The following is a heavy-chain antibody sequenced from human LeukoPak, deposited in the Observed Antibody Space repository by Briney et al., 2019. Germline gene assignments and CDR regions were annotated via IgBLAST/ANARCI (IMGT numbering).Heavy chain of an antibody. D-gene: IGHD5-18*01. V-gene: IGHV1-8*01. Sequence: GASVKVSCKASGYSFTSNDINWVRQATGQGLEWMGWMNANTGNTGYAQKFQGRVTITRNTSTSTVYMELSSLRSEDTAVYYCARVVEGYNYGLDYYYYYMDVWGKGTTVTVS. CDR2: MNANTGNT. CDR1: GYSFTSND. CDR3: ARVVEGYNYGLDYYYYYMDV. J-gene: IGHJ6*03.